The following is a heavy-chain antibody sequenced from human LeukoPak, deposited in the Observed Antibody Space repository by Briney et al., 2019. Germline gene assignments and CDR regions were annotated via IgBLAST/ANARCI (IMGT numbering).Heavy chain of an antibody. CDR1: GFTFGSYA. V-gene: IGHV3-23*01. CDR2: ISGSGGNT. Sequence: PGGSLRLSCEVSGFTFGSYAMTWVRRAPGKGLEWVSAISGSGGNTHYADSVKGRFTITRDNSKNTLYLQMNSQRVEDTAVYYCAKNRLFITLVNMDVWGKGTTFTVSS. J-gene: IGHJ6*03. D-gene: IGHD3-10*01. CDR3: AKNRLFITLVNMDV.